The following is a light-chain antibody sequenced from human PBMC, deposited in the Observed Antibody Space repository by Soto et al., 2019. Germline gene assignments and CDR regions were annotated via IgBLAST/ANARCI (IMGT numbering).Light chain of an antibody. CDR1: QDINKY. V-gene: IGKV1-9*01. CDR2: FVS. J-gene: IGKJ5*01. Sequence: DIQLTQSPSFLSASVGARVTITCRASQDINKYLAWYQQKPGEAPKLLIYFVSTLQSGVPSSFSGSGSGTEFTLTISDLQPEDFATDYCQHLTAYPITVGQGTRLEIK. CDR3: QHLTAYPIT.